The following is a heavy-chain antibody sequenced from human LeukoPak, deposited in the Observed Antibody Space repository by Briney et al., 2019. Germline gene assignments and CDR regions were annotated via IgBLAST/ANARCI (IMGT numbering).Heavy chain of an antibody. CDR3: ARVSPRVRVHYDSSGYYFDAFDM. J-gene: IGHJ3*02. D-gene: IGHD3-22*01. CDR1: GGSISSSSYY. CDR2: IFYSGST. Sequence: PSETLSLTCTVSGGSISSSSYYWGWIRQPPGKGLDWIGSIFYSGSTYYNPSLKTRVTISVDTSKNQFSLKLSSVTAADTAVYYCARVSPRVRVHYDSSGYYFDAFDMWGQGTMVTVSS. V-gene: IGHV4-39*01.